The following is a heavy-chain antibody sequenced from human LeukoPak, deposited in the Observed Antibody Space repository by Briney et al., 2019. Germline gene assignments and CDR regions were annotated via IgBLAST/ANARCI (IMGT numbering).Heavy chain of an antibody. D-gene: IGHD3-9*01. Sequence: GRSLRLSCAASGFSFSFYGMHWVRQAPCKGLEWVGVVSDDGTDKYYADSVKGRFTISRDKSKNTLYLQMNSLRAEDTAVYYCAKDMRKFRSFGLFDYWGQGTLVTVSS. CDR1: GFSFSFYG. CDR3: AKDMRKFRSFGLFDY. J-gene: IGHJ4*02. V-gene: IGHV3-30*18. CDR2: VSDDGTDK.